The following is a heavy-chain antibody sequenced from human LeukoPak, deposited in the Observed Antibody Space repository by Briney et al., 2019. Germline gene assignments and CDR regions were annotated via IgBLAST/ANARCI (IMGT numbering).Heavy chain of an antibody. J-gene: IGHJ4*02. CDR3: ARDQTYSGSGIYTYFDY. Sequence: PSETLSLTCTVSGGSISSGSYYWSWLRQPAGKGLEYLGRISSTGSTNYNPSLRSRVTISADTSKNHFSLKLTSVTAADTAVYYCARDQTYSGSGIYTYFDYWGQGILVTVSS. CDR1: GGSISSGSYY. V-gene: IGHV4-61*02. CDR2: ISSTGST. D-gene: IGHD3-10*01.